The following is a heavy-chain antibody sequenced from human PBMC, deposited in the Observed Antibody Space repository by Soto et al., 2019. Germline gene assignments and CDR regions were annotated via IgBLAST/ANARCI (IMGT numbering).Heavy chain of an antibody. Sequence: GASVKVSCKVSGYTLTELSMHWVRQAPGKGLEWMGGFDPEDGETIYAQKFQGRVTMTEDTSTDTAYMELSSLRSEDTAVYYCATGPSSPNGAGTPFDPWGQGTLVTVSS. J-gene: IGHJ5*02. D-gene: IGHD6-13*01. CDR1: GYTLTELS. CDR3: ATGPSSPNGAGTPFDP. CDR2: FDPEDGET. V-gene: IGHV1-24*01.